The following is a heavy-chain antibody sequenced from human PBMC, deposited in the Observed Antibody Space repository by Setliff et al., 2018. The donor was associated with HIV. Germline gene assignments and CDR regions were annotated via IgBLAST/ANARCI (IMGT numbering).Heavy chain of an antibody. CDR1: GFTFSSYA. CDR2: ISGSGDST. D-gene: IGHD6-13*01. CDR3: AKDPSDSSSWYYFHY. Sequence: GESLKISCATSGFTFSSYAMSWVRQAPGKGLEWVSAISGSGDSTYYADSVKGRFTISRDNSKNTLYLQMNSLRVDDTAVYYCAKDPSDSSSWYYFHYWGQGALVTVSS. J-gene: IGHJ4*02. V-gene: IGHV3-23*01.